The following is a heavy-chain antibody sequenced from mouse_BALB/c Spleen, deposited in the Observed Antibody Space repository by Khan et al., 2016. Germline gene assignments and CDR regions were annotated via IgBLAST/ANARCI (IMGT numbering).Heavy chain of an antibody. CDR3: TREGLNYVYAMDY. J-gene: IGHJ4*01. D-gene: IGHD2-1*01. CDR1: GYTFTDYA. CDR2: ISTYYGDT. V-gene: IGHV1S137*01. Sequence: QVQLKESGAELVRPGVSVKISCKGSGYTFTDYAMHWVKQSHAKSLEWIGVISTYYGDTSYNQKFEGKATMTVDKSSSTAYMELARLTSEDSAIYYGTREGLNYVYAMDYWGQGTSVTVSS.